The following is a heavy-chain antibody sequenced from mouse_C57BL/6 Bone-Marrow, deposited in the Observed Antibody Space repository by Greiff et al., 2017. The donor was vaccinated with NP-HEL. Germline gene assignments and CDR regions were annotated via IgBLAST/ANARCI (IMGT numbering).Heavy chain of an antibody. Sequence: EVKLVASGGDLVKPGGSLKLSCAASGFTFSSYGMSWVRQTPDKRLEWVATISSGGSYNYYPDSVKGRFTISRDNAKNTLYLQMSSLKSEDTAMYYCARHGNSDYWGQGTTLTVSS. V-gene: IGHV5-6*01. CDR1: GFTFSSYG. D-gene: IGHD1-1*02. CDR2: ISSGGSYN. J-gene: IGHJ2*01. CDR3: ARHGNSDY.